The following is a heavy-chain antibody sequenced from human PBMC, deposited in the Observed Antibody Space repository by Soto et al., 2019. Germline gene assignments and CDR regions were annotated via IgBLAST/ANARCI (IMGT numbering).Heavy chain of an antibody. D-gene: IGHD6-13*01. Sequence: SETLSLTCAVYGGSFSGYDWSWIRQPPGKGLEWIGEINHSGSTNYNPSLKSRVTISVDTSKNQFSLKLSSVTAADTAVYYCARVWGSSSSWYYFDYWGQGTLVTVSS. J-gene: IGHJ4*02. CDR3: ARVWGSSSSWYYFDY. CDR1: GGSFSGYD. CDR2: INHSGST. V-gene: IGHV4-34*01.